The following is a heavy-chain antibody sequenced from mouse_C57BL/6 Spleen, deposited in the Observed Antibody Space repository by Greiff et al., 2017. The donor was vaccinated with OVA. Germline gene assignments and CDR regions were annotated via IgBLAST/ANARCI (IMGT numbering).Heavy chain of an antibody. J-gene: IGHJ3*01. D-gene: IGHD2-4*01. CDR3: ARAGDDYDGFAY. CDR1: GFTFSSYA. V-gene: IGHV5-4*01. CDR2: ISDGGSYT. Sequence: EVQGVESGGGLVKPGGSLKLSCAASGFTFSSYAMSWVRQTPEKRLEWVATISDGGSYTYYPDNVKGRFTISRDNAKNNLYLQMSHLKSEDTVMYYCARAGDDYDGFAYWGKGTLVTVAA.